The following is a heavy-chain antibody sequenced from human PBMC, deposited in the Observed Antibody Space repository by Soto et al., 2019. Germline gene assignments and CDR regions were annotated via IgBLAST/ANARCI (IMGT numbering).Heavy chain of an antibody. Sequence: GGSLRLSCAASGFTFSSYWMHWVRQAPGGGLVWVSYIKPDGSRTNAADSVKGRFTISRDNARNTLYLRMNSLRAEDTAVYYCARDNNWSYDSWGRGTLVTVSS. J-gene: IGHJ4*02. CDR1: GFTFSSYW. CDR3: ARDNNWSYDS. CDR2: IKPDGSRT. D-gene: IGHD1-1*01. V-gene: IGHV3-74*01.